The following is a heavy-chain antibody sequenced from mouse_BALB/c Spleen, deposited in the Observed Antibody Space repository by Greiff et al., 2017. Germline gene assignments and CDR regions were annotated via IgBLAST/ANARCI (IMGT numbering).Heavy chain of an antibody. D-gene: IGHD2-12*01. CDR1: GYTFTSYW. J-gene: IGHJ4*01. V-gene: IGHV1-5*01. CDR2: IYPGNSDT. CDR3: TRRPRYDESPYYAMDY. Sequence: DVQLQESGTVLARPGASVKMSCKASGYTFTSYWMHWVKQRPGQGLEWIGAIYPGNSDTSYNQKFKGKAKLTAVTSTSTAYMELSSLTNEDSAVYYCTRRPRYDESPYYAMDYWGQGTSVTVSS.